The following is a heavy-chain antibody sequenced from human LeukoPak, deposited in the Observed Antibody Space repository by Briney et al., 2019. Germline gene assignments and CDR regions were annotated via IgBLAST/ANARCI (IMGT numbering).Heavy chain of an antibody. CDR1: GFTFSTYA. CDR3: ASDGGPFDH. D-gene: IGHD3-16*01. J-gene: IGHJ4*02. V-gene: IGHV3-23*01. CDR2: ISSSGGST. Sequence: PGGSLRLSCAASGFTFSTYAMSWVRQAPGKGLEWVSTISSSGGSTYYADSVKGRFTISRDDAKKSVYLQMNSLRAEDTAVYYCASDGGPFDHWGQGSLVTVAS.